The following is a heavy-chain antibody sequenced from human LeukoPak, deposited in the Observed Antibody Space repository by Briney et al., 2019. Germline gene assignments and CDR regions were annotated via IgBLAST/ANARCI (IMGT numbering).Heavy chain of an antibody. Sequence: GGSLRLSCVASGFTFSSHAMSWVRQAPGKGLGWVSAISGSGGSTYYADSVKGRFTISRDNSKNTLYLQMNSLRAEDTAVYYCARATHYYGSDYMDVWGKGTTVTISS. CDR1: GFTFSSHA. D-gene: IGHD3-10*01. CDR3: ARATHYYGSDYMDV. CDR2: ISGSGGST. J-gene: IGHJ6*03. V-gene: IGHV3-23*01.